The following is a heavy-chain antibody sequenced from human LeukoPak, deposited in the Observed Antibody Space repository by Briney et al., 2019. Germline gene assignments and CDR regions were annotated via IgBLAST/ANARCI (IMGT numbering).Heavy chain of an antibody. D-gene: IGHD3-16*02. CDR1: GGSISSYY. J-gene: IGHJ4*02. Sequence: PSETLSLTCTVSGGSISSYYWSWIRQPPGKGLEWIGYIYYSGSTNYNPSLKSRVTISVDTSKNQFSLKLSSVTAADTAVYYCARHVDDYDYVWGSYRYTGHIDYWGQGTLVTVSS. CDR3: ARHVDDYDYVWGSYRYTGHIDY. V-gene: IGHV4-59*01. CDR2: IYYSGST.